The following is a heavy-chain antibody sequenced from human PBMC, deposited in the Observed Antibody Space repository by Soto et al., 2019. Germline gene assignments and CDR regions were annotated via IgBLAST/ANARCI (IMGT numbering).Heavy chain of an antibody. V-gene: IGHV4-59*01. CDR2: IYHSGST. Sequence: SETLSLTGTVSGGSISRYYWSWIRQPPGKGLEWIGYIYHSGSTNYNPSRKRRVTISVDTSKTHFSLNLSSVTAADTAVYSCAARLDSSAWYVRPYDYWGQGTMVTVYS. J-gene: IGHJ4*02. CDR3: AARLDSSAWYVRPYDY. D-gene: IGHD6-19*01. CDR1: GGSISRYY.